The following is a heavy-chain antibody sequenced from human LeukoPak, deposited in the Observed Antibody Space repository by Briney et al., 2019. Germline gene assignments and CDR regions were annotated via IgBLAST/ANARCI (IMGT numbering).Heavy chain of an antibody. CDR3: AKDKGMDGYNHYFDY. CDR1: GFTFDDYT. Sequence: GGSLRLSCAASGFTFDDYTMHWVRQAPGKGLEWVSLISWDGGSTYYADSVKGRFTISRDNSKNSLYLQMNSLRTEDTALYYCAKDKGMDGYNHYFDYWGQGTLVTVSS. D-gene: IGHD5-24*01. V-gene: IGHV3-43*01. J-gene: IGHJ4*02. CDR2: ISWDGGST.